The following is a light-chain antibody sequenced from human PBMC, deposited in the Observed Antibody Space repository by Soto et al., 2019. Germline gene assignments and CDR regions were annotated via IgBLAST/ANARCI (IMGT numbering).Light chain of an antibody. CDR1: QTIFNW. CDR2: DAS. CDR3: QQFNCYPCT. V-gene: IGKV1-5*01. Sequence: DIQMTQSPSTLSASVGDRVTITCRASQTIFNWLAWYQRKPGRAPNLLIYDASSLPSGVPSTFSGSGSGTEFPLTFSSPQPGGFALNSGQQFNCYPCTFGEGPKVETK. J-gene: IGKJ1*01.